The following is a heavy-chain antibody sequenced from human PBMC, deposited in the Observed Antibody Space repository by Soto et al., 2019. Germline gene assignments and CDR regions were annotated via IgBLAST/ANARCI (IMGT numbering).Heavy chain of an antibody. CDR1: GYTFTSYA. V-gene: IGHV1-3*01. D-gene: IGHD2-2*01. Sequence: ASVKVSCKASGYTFTSYAMHWVRQAPGQRLEWMGWINAGNGNTKYSQKFQGRVTITRDTSASTAYMELSSPRSEDTAVYYCARDNDQLIDAFDIWGQGTMVTVSS. CDR3: ARDNDQLIDAFDI. J-gene: IGHJ3*02. CDR2: INAGNGNT.